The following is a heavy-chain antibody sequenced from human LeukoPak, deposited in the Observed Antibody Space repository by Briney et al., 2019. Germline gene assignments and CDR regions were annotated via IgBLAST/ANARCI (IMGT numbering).Heavy chain of an antibody. Sequence: PGGSLRLSCAASGFPFNSHWMSWVRQAPGKGLEWVANIKEDGSEKTYVDSVKGRFTISRDNAKNSVYLQMDSVRVEDTAVYYCAAAPNSKYFDYWGQGNLVTVS. CDR1: GFPFNSHW. CDR3: AAAPNSKYFDY. D-gene: IGHD2-8*01. J-gene: IGHJ4*02. CDR2: IKEDGSEK. V-gene: IGHV3-7*01.